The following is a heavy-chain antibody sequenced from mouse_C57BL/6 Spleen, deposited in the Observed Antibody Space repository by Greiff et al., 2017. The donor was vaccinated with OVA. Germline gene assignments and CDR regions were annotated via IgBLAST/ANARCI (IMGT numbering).Heavy chain of an antibody. CDR1: GFTFSDYY. CDR2: INYDGSST. D-gene: IGHD1-1*01. CDR3: ARASITTVVANYAMGD. Sequence: EVHLVESEGGLVQPGSSMKLSCTASGFTFSDYYMAWVRQVPEKGLEWVANINYDGSSTYYLDSLKSRFIISRDNAKNILYLQMSSLKSEDTATYYCARASITTVVANYAMGDWGQGTSVTVSS. V-gene: IGHV5-16*01. J-gene: IGHJ4*01.